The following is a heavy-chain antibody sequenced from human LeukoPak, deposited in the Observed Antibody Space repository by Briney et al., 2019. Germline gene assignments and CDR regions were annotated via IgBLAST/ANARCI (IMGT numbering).Heavy chain of an antibody. D-gene: IGHD3-10*01. CDR1: GDSISSSSYY. V-gene: IGHV4-39*01. J-gene: IGHJ4*02. CDR3: ARGASGEGY. CDR2: IYYSGST. Sequence: PSETLSLTCTVSGDSISSSSYYWGWIRQPPGKGLEWIGSIYYSGSTYYNPSLKSRVTISVDTSRNQFSLKLSSVTAADTAVYYCARGASGEGYWGQGTLVTVSS.